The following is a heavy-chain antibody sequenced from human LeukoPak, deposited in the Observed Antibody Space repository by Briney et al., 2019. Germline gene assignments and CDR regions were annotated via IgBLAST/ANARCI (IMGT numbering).Heavy chain of an antibody. CDR2: INAGNGNT. V-gene: IGHV1-3*01. J-gene: IGHJ4*02. CDR1: GYTFTSYA. D-gene: IGHD3-10*01. CDR3: ARGWLGFGATVKVYDY. Sequence: ASVKVSCKASGYTFTSYAMHWVRQAPGQRLEWMGWINAGNGNTKYSQKFQGRVTITRDTSASTACMELSSLRSEDTAVYYCARGWLGFGATVKVYDYWGQGTLVTVSS.